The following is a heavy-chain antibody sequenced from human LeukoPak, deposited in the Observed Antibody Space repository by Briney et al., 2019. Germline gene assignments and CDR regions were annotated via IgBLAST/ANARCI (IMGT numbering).Heavy chain of an antibody. CDR2: INWNSGGI. J-gene: IGHJ4*02. CDR1: GFTFDDYA. Sequence: GGSLRLFCEACGFTFDDYAMHWVRQARGKGLEWVSTINWNSGGIGYADSVKGRFTISRDNAKNSLYLHLNSLRPEDTAFYYCVRDVLPVSRSGFDQWGQGTLVTVSS. CDR3: VRDVLPVSRSGFDQ. V-gene: IGHV3-9*01. D-gene: IGHD3-3*01.